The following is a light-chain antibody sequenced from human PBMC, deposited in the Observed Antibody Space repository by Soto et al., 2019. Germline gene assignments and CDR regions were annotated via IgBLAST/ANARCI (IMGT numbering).Light chain of an antibody. CDR1: TSNIGSKA. J-gene: IGLJ1*01. Sequence: QPVLTQPPSTSGTPGQRVTISCSGSTSNIGSKAVNWYQQVPGTAPKLLIYSNNQRPSGVPDRFSASKSGTSASLTISGLQSEDEGDYYCGAWDDSLNGYVFGTGTKLTVL. CDR2: SNN. V-gene: IGLV1-44*01. CDR3: GAWDDSLNGYV.